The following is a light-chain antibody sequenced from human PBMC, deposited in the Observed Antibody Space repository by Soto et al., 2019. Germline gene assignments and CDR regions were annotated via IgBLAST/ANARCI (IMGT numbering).Light chain of an antibody. CDR1: SSNIGAGFD. V-gene: IGLV1-40*01. CDR2: GNN. Sequence: QSALTQPPSVSGAAGQSITISCTGSSSNIGAGFDVHWYQQLPGTAPKLLIFGNNNRPSGIPDRFSGSKSGTSASLAITGLQAEDEADFYCQSYDNRLSGSWVFGGGTKVTVL. J-gene: IGLJ3*02. CDR3: QSYDNRLSGSWV.